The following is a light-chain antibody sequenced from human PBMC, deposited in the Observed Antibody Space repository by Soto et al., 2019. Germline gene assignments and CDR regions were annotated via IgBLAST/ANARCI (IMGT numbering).Light chain of an antibody. CDR2: GAS. Sequence: EIVMTQSPATLSVSPGERATLSCRASQSVSSNLAWYQQKPGQAPRLLIYGASTRATGIPARFSGSGSGTELTLTISSLQSEDFAVYYCQQYNNWPSIFTFGPGTKVDIK. J-gene: IGKJ3*01. CDR3: QQYNNWPSIFT. CDR1: QSVSSN. V-gene: IGKV3-15*01.